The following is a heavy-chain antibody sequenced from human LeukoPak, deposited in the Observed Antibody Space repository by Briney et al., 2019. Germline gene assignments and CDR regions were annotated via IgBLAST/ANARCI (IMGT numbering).Heavy chain of an antibody. Sequence: SVNVSCKASGGTFSSYAISWVRQAPGQGLEGMGRIIPILGIANYAQKFQGRVTITADKSTSTAYMELSSLRSEDTAVYYCARGMSGYTEDPFDIWGQGTVVTVSS. D-gene: IGHD2-2*02. CDR1: GGTFSSYA. CDR3: ARGMSGYTEDPFDI. J-gene: IGHJ3*02. V-gene: IGHV1-69*04. CDR2: IIPILGIA.